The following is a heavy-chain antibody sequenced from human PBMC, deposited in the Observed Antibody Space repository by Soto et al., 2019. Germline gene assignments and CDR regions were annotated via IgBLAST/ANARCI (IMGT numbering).Heavy chain of an antibody. CDR2: IDSDGVTK. CDR3: GTNIYLDS. J-gene: IGHJ4*02. Sequence: EVQLVESGGGLVQPGGSLRLYCVTSGFTFSSYWMHWVRQAPGKGLVWVSRIDSDGVTKDYADSVKGRFTISRDNAKNTLYLHMNSLRADDTGLYYCGTNIYLDSWGQGTLVTVSS. V-gene: IGHV3-74*01. CDR1: GFTFSSYW. D-gene: IGHD3-16*02.